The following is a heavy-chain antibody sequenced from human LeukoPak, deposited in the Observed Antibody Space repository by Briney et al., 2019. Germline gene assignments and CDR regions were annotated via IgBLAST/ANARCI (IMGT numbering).Heavy chain of an antibody. Sequence: GGSLRLSCAASGFTVSSNYMSWVRQAPGKGLEWVSVIYSGGSTYYADSVKGRFTISRDNSKNTLYLQMNRLRAEDTAVYYCAKGSRSSGRLLDYWGQGTLVTVSS. D-gene: IGHD1-26*01. V-gene: IGHV3-66*01. CDR3: AKGSRSSGRLLDY. J-gene: IGHJ4*02. CDR1: GFTVSSNY. CDR2: IYSGGST.